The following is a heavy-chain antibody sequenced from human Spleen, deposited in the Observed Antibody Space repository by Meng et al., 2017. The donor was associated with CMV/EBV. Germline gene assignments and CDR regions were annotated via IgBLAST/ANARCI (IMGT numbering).Heavy chain of an antibody. CDR3: ARFSDFWSGYQN. J-gene: IGHJ4*02. Sequence: GESLKISCAASGFTFSSYGMHWVRQAPGKGLEWVAYITSGGSVRYYADFVKGRFTVSRENAWNSLFLQMNSLRAEDTAVYYCARFSDFWSGYQNWGQGTLVTVSS. CDR2: ITSGGSVR. V-gene: IGHV3-48*01. D-gene: IGHD3-3*01. CDR1: GFTFSSYG.